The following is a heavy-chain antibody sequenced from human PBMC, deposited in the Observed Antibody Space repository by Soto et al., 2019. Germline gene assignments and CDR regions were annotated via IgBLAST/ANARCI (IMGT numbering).Heavy chain of an antibody. CDR3: ASISPGIAAAGRSPFDF. D-gene: IGHD6-13*01. Sequence: ASVKVSCKASGYTFTSYAMHWVRQAPGQRLEWMGWINAGNGNTKYSQKFQGRVTITRDTSASTAYMELSSLRSEDTAVYYCASISPGIAAAGRSPFDFWGQGPLVTVSS. J-gene: IGHJ4*02. V-gene: IGHV1-3*01. CDR1: GYTFTSYA. CDR2: INAGNGNT.